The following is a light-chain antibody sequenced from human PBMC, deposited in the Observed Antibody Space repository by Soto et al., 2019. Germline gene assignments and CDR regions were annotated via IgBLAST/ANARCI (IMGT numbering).Light chain of an antibody. Sequence: EIVMAQSPATLSVSPGERATLSCRASQSVSTKLAWYQQQPGQAPRLLIYGASTRATGIPDRFSGSGSGTEITLTIGSLQSEDSAAYYRQQYNAWPPLTFGQGTKVDI. J-gene: IGKJ1*01. CDR2: GAS. V-gene: IGKV3-15*01. CDR1: QSVSTK. CDR3: QQYNAWPPLT.